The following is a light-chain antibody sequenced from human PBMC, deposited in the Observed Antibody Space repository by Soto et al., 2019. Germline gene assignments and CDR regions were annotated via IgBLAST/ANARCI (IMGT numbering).Light chain of an antibody. V-gene: IGKV3-20*01. CDR2: GAS. CDR3: QQYGSSPRVT. CDR1: QSVRINY. Sequence: EIVLTQSPGTLSLSPGERATLSCRASQSVRINYLAWYQQKPGQAPRLLIYGASSRATGIPDRFSGSGSGTDFTLTISRLEPEDFAVYYCQQYGSSPRVTVGQGTRLEI. J-gene: IGKJ5*01.